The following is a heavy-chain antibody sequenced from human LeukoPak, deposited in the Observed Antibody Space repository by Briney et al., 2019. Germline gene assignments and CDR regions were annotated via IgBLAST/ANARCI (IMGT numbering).Heavy chain of an antibody. CDR2: ISGSGGST. Sequence: GGSLRLSCAASGFTFSSYAMSWVRQAPGKGLEWVSAISGSGGSTYYADSVKGRFTISRDNSKNTLYLQMNSLGAEDTAVYYCAKGLAYCGGDCYFDYWGQGTLVTVSS. CDR1: GFTFSSYA. J-gene: IGHJ4*02. CDR3: AKGLAYCGGDCYFDY. D-gene: IGHD2-21*01. V-gene: IGHV3-23*01.